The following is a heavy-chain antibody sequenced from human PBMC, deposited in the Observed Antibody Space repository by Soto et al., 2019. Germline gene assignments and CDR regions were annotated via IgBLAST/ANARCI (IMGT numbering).Heavy chain of an antibody. CDR2: ISYDGSNK. J-gene: IGHJ4*02. CDR3: ARARFRGSGSYYRDY. D-gene: IGHD3-10*01. V-gene: IGHV3-30-3*01. CDR1: GFTFSSYA. Sequence: GGSLRLSCAASGFTFSSYAMHWVRQAPGKGLEWVAVISYDGSNKYYADSVKGRFTISRDNSKNTLYLQMNSLRAEDTAVYYCARARFRGSGSYYRDYWGQGTLVTVSS.